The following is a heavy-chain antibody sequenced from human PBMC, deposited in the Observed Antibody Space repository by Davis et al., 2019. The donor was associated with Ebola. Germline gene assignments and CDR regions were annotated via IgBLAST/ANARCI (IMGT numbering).Heavy chain of an antibody. Sequence: SVKVSCKASGGTFSSYAISWVRQAPGQGLEWMGGIIPILGIANYARKFQGRVTITADESTSTAYMELSSLRSEDTAVYYCASGLVRGESYWYFDLWGRGTLVTVSS. CDR3: ASGLVRGESYWYFDL. J-gene: IGHJ2*01. CDR1: GGTFSSYA. D-gene: IGHD6-6*01. CDR2: IIPILGIA. V-gene: IGHV1-69*10.